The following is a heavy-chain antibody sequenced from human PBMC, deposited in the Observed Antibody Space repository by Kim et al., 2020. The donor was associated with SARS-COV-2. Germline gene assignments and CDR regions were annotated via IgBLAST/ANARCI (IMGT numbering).Heavy chain of an antibody. V-gene: IGHV1-2*06. D-gene: IGHD3-16*01. CDR3: ARGGMGWTSPDFDY. J-gene: IGHJ4*01. CDR2: INPGSGGT. Sequence: ASVKVSCKASGYTFTDYFLHWVRQAPGQGLEWMGRINPGSGGTDYAQNFQGRVTMTRATSITTAYMDLSRLRSDDTAAYFCARGGMGWTSPDFDYWSHGT. CDR1: GYTFTDYF.